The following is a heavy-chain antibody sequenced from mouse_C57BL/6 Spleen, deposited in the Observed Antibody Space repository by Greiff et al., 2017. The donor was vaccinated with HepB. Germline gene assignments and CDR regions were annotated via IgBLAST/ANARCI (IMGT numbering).Heavy chain of an antibody. CDR1: GYAFSSSW. CDR2: IYPGDGDT. CDR3: ARKRTTVGGDYFDY. J-gene: IGHJ2*01. V-gene: IGHV1-82*01. D-gene: IGHD1-1*01. Sequence: VQLQESGPELVKPGASVKISCKASGYAFSSSWMNWVKQRPGKGLEWIGRIYPGDGDTNYNGKFKGKATLTADKSSSTAYMQLSSLTSEDSAVYFCARKRTTVGGDYFDYWGQGTTLTVSS.